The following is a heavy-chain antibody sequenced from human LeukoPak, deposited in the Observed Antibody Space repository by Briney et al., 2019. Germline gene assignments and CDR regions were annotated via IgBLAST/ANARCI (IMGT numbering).Heavy chain of an antibody. V-gene: IGHV3-66*01. Sequence: GGSLRLSCAASGFTVSSNYMNWVRQAPGKGLEWVSVIYSGGSTYYADSVKGRFTISRDNSKNTLYLQMTSLVTEDTAVYYCAKDVMHYGSGRPYYMDVWGKGTTVIISS. J-gene: IGHJ6*03. CDR1: GFTVSSNY. CDR3: AKDVMHYGSGRPYYMDV. D-gene: IGHD3-10*01. CDR2: IYSGGST.